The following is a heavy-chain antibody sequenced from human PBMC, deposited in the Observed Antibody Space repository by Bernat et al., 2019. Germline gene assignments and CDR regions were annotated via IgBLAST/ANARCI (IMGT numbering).Heavy chain of an antibody. D-gene: IGHD3-3*01. V-gene: IGHV3-7*03. CDR1: GFTFSSYW. J-gene: IGHJ4*02. Sequence: EVQLVESGGGLVQPGGSLRLSCAASGFTFSSYWMSWVRQAPGKGLEWVANIKQDGSEKYYVDSVKGRFTISRDNAKNSLYLQMNSLRAEDTAVYYCAREYYDFWSGYYYYFDYWGQGTLVTVSS. CDR3: AREYYDFWSGYYYYFDY. CDR2: IKQDGSEK.